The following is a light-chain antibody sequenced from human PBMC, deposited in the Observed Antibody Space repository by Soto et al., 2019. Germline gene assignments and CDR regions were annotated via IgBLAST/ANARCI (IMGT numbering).Light chain of an antibody. J-gene: IGKJ4*01. Sequence: EIVLTQSPATLSLSPGERATLSCRASQSVSNSLAWYQQKPGQAPRLLIYDASNRATGIPARFSGSGSGTDFTLTISNLEPADFAVYYCQQRSNWPLLTFGGGTKVEIK. CDR3: QQRSNWPLLT. V-gene: IGKV3-11*01. CDR2: DAS. CDR1: QSVSNS.